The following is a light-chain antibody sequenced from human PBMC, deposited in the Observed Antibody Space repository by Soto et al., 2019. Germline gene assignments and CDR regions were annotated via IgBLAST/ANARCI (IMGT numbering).Light chain of an antibody. CDR1: QSVSSSY. CDR2: GAS. V-gene: IGKV3-20*01. Sequence: EIVLTQSPGTLSLSPWERATLSCRASQSVSSSYSAWYQQKPGQAPRLLIYGASSRATGIPDRFSGSGSGTDFTLTISRLEPEDFAVYYCQQYGSSPWTFGQGTKVDI. CDR3: QQYGSSPWT. J-gene: IGKJ1*01.